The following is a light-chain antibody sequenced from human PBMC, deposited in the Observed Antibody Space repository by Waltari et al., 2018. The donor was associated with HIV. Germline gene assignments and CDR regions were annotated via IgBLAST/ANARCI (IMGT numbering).Light chain of an antibody. CDR3: SSYTSTTTLD. CDR2: EVT. CDR1: SSDVGGYNY. Sequence: HSALTQPASVSGSPGQSITISCTGTSSDVGGYNYVSWYQQHPGKAPKLMIYEVTNRPSGVSSRCSGSKSGNTASLTISGLQADDEADYYCSSYTSTTTLDFGAGTKVTVL. V-gene: IGLV2-14*01. J-gene: IGLJ1*01.